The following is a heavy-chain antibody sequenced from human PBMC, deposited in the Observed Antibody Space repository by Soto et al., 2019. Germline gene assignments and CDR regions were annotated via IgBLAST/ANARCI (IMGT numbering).Heavy chain of an antibody. Sequence: PGESLKISCKGSGYSFTSYWISWVRQMPGKGLEWMGRIDPSDSYTNYSPSFQGHVTISADKSISTAYLQWSSLKASDTAMYYCARHGGYCSSTSCYAPLYYGMDVWGQGTTVTVSS. CDR1: GYSFTSYW. V-gene: IGHV5-10-1*01. CDR3: ARHGGYCSSTSCYAPLYYGMDV. CDR2: IDPSDSYT. J-gene: IGHJ6*02. D-gene: IGHD2-2*01.